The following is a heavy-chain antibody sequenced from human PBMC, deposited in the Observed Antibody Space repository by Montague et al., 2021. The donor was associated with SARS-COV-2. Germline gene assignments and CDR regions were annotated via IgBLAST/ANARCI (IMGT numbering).Heavy chain of an antibody. CDR2: IWYDGSNK. CDR1: GFTSSSYG. CDR3: ARSKGVVINGVCDY. V-gene: IGHV3-33*01. D-gene: IGHD3-3*01. Sequence: SLRLSCAASGFTSSSYGMHWVRQAPGKGLEWVAVIWYDGSNKYYADSAKGRFTISRDRSKNTLYLQMNSLRAEDTAVYYCARSKGVVINGVCDYWGQGTLVTVSS. J-gene: IGHJ4*02.